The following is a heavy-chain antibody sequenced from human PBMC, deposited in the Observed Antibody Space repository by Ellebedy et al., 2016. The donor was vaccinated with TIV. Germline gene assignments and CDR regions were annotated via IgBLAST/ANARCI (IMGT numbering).Heavy chain of an antibody. J-gene: IGHJ4*02. CDR2: IKQDGSER. CDR1: GFSFSGYW. CDR3: ARRFDY. Sequence: GESLKIPXAASGFSFSGYWMHWVRQAPGKGLEWVANIKQDGSERYYVDSVKGRFTISRDNAKNSLYLQMNSLRAEDTAVYYCARRFDYWGQGTLVTVSS. V-gene: IGHV3-7*01.